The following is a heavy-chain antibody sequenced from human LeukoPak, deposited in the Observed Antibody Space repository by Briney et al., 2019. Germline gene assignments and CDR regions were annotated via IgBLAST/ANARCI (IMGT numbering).Heavy chain of an antibody. CDR2: ISSSGSII. CDR1: GFTFSSYE. J-gene: IGHJ4*02. D-gene: IGHD3-22*01. V-gene: IGHV3-48*03. Sequence: GGSLRLSCAASGFTFSSYEMNWVRQAPGKGLEWVSYISSSGSIIYYADSVKGRFTISRDNAKNSLYLQMNSLRAEDTAVYYCAREDRLYYFDYWGQGTLVTVSS. CDR3: AREDRLYYFDY.